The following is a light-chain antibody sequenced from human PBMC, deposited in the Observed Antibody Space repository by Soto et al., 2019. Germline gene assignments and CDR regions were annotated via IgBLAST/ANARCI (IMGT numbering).Light chain of an antibody. V-gene: IGKV1-5*03. Sequence: DSQITRSTYTMSAAVGERVNISCRPSQSISSWLAWYQQKPGKAPKLLIYKASILEGGVPSRFSGSGSGTEFTLPISSLQPDDFASYYCQHYDSDSATFGQGTRLEIK. J-gene: IGKJ5*01. CDR3: QHYDSDSAT. CDR1: QSISSW. CDR2: KAS.